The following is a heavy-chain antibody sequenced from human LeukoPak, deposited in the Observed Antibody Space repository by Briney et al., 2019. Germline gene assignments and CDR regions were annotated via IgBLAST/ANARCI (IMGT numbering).Heavy chain of an antibody. V-gene: IGHV4-4*07. CDR1: GGSISSYY. D-gene: IGHD3-10*01. CDR3: SRGPLDYYGSGRNWFDP. J-gene: IGHJ5*02. CDR2: IYTSGST. Sequence: PSETLSLTCIVSGGSISSYYWSWIRQPAGKGLEWIGRIYTSGSTNYNPALKSRVTMSVDTYKNRLSLKLRSVTAADTAVYYCSRGPLDYYGSGRNWFDPWGQGTLVTVSS.